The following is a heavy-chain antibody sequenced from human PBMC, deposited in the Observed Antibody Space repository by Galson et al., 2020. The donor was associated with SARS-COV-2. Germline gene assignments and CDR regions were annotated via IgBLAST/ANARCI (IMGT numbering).Heavy chain of an antibody. CDR3: AKPGASPLGHCTTATCFTHFDY. J-gene: IGHJ4*02. D-gene: IGHD2-8*01. Sequence: GGSLRLSCAASGFTFNNFAMAWVRQAPGEGLEWVSAISGSGGNTYYPDSVKGRFTISRDNSKNTLYLQMNTLRAEDTAFYYCAKPGASPLGHCTTATCFTHFDYCGRGTLVAVSS. CDR1: GFTFNNFA. CDR2: ISGSGGNT. V-gene: IGHV3-23*01.